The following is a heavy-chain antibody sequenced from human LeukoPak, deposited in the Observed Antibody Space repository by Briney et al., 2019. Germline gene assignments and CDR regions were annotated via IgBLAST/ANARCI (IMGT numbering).Heavy chain of an antibody. J-gene: IGHJ4*02. CDR2: ISGSGDKT. V-gene: IGHV3-23*01. CDR1: GFTFTNYA. D-gene: IGHD3-16*02. CDR3: ARVHYDYVWGSYRYMNYFDY. Sequence: QSGGSLRLSCAASGFTFTNYAMSWVRQAPGKGLEWVSGISGSGDKTYYADSVKGRFTISRDNSKNTVYLQMNSLRAEDTAVYYCARVHYDYVWGSYRYMNYFDYWGQGTLVTVSS.